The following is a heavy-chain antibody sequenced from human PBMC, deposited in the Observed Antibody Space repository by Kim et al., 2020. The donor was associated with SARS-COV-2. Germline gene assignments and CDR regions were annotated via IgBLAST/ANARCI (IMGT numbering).Heavy chain of an antibody. Sequence: GGSLRLSCAASGFTFSSYSMNWVRQAPGKGLEWVSYISSSSSTIYYADSVKGRFTISRDNAKNSLYLQMNSLRAEDTAVYYCARDTHYYDSSGYYSDAFDIWGQGTMVTVSS. CDR1: GFTFSSYS. V-gene: IGHV3-48*04. CDR2: ISSSSSTI. J-gene: IGHJ3*02. D-gene: IGHD3-22*01. CDR3: ARDTHYYDSSGYYSDAFDI.